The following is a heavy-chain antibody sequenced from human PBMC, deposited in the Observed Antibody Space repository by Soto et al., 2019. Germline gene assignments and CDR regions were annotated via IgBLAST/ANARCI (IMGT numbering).Heavy chain of an antibody. CDR2: ISGSGGST. CDR1: GFTFSSYA. D-gene: IGHD2-15*01. V-gene: IGHV3-23*01. CDR3: AKRMTPSRVVVVAATPAPFDY. J-gene: IGHJ4*02. Sequence: PGGSLRLSCAASGFTFSSYAMSWVRQAPGKGLEWVSAISGSGGSTYYADSVKGRFTISRDNSKNTLYLQMNSLRAEDTAVYYCAKRMTPSRVVVVAATPAPFDYWGQGTLVTVSS.